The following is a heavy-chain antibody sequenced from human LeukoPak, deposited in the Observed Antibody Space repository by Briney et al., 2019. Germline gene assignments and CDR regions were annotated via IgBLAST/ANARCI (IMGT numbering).Heavy chain of an antibody. CDR3: ARRKVRGVIPFDY. CDR2: MNPNSGNT. V-gene: IGHV1-8*01. CDR1: GYTFTSYD. D-gene: IGHD3-10*01. Sequence: ASVKVSCKASGYTFTSYDINWVRQATGQGLEWMGWMNPNSGNTGYAQKFQGRVTMTRNTSISTAYMELSSLRSEDAAVYYCARRKVRGVIPFDYWGQGTLVTVSS. J-gene: IGHJ4*02.